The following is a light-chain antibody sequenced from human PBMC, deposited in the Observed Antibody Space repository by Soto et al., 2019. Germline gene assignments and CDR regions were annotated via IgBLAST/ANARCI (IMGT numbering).Light chain of an antibody. V-gene: IGKV1-5*03. CDR1: QTISSW. CDR2: KAS. J-gene: IGKJ1*01. Sequence: DIQMTHSPSTLSGSVWDRVTITCRASQTISSWLAWYQQKPGKAPKLLIYKASTLKSGVPSRFSGSGSGTEFTLTICSLQPDDFAPYYCQQYNSYSGPFGQGTKV. CDR3: QQYNSYSGP.